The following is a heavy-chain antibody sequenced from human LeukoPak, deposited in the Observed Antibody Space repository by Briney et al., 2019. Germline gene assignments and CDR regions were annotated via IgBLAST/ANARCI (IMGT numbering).Heavy chain of an antibody. J-gene: IGHJ4*02. D-gene: IGHD6-6*01. Sequence: GSLRLSCAASGFTFSSYWMSWVRQAPGKGLEWVANIKQDGSEKYYVDSVKGRFTISRDNAKNSLYLQMNSLRAEDTAVYYCARGTYRSSSPSIGMPYYLDYWGQGILVTVSS. CDR1: GFTFSSYW. V-gene: IGHV3-7*04. CDR2: IKQDGSEK. CDR3: ARGTYRSSSPSIGMPYYLDY.